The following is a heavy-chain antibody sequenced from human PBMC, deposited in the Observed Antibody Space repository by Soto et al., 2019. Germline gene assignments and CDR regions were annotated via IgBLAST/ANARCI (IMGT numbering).Heavy chain of an antibody. J-gene: IGHJ6*02. V-gene: IGHV3-30-3*01. CDR3: ARDRVTTVEYGMDV. CDR1: GFTFSSYA. D-gene: IGHD4-17*01. CDR2: ISYDGSNK. Sequence: QVQLVESGGGVVQPGRSLRLSCAASGFTFSSYAMHWVRQAPGKGLEWVAVISYDGSNKYYADSVKGRFTISRDNSKNTLYRQMNSLRAEDTAVYYCARDRVTTVEYGMDVWGQGTTVTVSS.